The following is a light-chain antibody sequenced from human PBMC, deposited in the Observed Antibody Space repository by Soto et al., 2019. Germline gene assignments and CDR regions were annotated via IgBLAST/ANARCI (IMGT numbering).Light chain of an antibody. CDR2: DVS. CDR1: SSDVGGYNY. J-gene: IGLJ1*01. Sequence: QSVLTQPASVSGSPGQSITISCTGTSSDVGGYNYVSWYQQHPGKAPKLMIYDVSNRPSGVSNRFSGSKSGNSASLAITGLQAEDEADYYCQSYDNSLSDFCVFGTGTKVTVL. V-gene: IGLV2-14*01. CDR3: QSYDNSLSDFCV.